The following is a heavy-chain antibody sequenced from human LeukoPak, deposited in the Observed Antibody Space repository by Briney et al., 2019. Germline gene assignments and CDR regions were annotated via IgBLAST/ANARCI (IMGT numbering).Heavy chain of an antibody. D-gene: IGHD3-9*01. CDR3: ARHGAPDYDILSGYYTAPFDI. CDR2: IYYSVSI. J-gene: IGHJ3*02. CDR1: GGSISSYY. Sequence: SETLSLTCAVPGGSISSYYWSWIRQPPGKGLGWIGYIYYSVSINYNPSLKSRVTISVDTSKNQFSLKLSSVTAADTAVYYCARHGAPDYDILSGYYTAPFDIWGQGTMVTVSS. V-gene: IGHV4-59*08.